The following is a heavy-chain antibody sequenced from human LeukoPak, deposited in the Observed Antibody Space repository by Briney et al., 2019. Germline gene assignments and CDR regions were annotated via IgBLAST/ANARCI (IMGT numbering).Heavy chain of an antibody. CDR1: GYTFTSYG. V-gene: IGHV1-18*01. Sequence: GASVKVSCKASGYTFTSYGISWVRQAPGQGLEWMGWISAYNGNTNYAQKLQGRVTMTTDTSTSTAYMELRSLRSDDTAVYYCARDLRYNWNRGIIDYWGQGTLATVSS. CDR3: ARDLRYNWNRGIIDY. D-gene: IGHD1-20*01. J-gene: IGHJ4*02. CDR2: ISAYNGNT.